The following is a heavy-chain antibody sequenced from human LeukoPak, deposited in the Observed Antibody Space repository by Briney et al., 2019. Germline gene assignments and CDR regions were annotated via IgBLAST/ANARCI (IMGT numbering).Heavy chain of an antibody. CDR2: IYYSGST. J-gene: IGHJ4*02. D-gene: IGHD1-26*01. V-gene: IGHV4-39*01. CDR1: GGSISSTSYY. CDR3: ARSSRGAMGY. Sequence: SETLSLTCVVSGGSISSTSYYWGWIRQPTGKGLEWIGSIYYSGSTYYSPSLKSRVTISVDTSKNQFSLKLSSATAADTAVYYCARSSRGAMGYWGQGTLVTVSS.